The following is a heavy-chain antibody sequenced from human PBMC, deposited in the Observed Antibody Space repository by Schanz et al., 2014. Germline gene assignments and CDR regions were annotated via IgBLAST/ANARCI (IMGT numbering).Heavy chain of an antibody. CDR2: IIPILDIT. Sequence: QVQLVQSGAEVKKPGSSVKVSCKASGGTFSSFAIFWVRQAPGQGLEWMGTIIPILDITNYAQKFQGRVTITADKSTSTAYMKLSNLRSEDTAVYYCARAGQDYSDSSGYATYYFGNWGQGTLVTVSS. V-gene: IGHV1-69*04. J-gene: IGHJ4*02. D-gene: IGHD3-22*01. CDR1: GGTFSSFA. CDR3: ARAGQDYSDSSGYATYYFGN.